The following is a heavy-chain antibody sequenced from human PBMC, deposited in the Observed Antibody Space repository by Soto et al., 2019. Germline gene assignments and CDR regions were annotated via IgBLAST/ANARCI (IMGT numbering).Heavy chain of an antibody. J-gene: IGHJ5*02. V-gene: IGHV4-34*01. D-gene: IGHD1-7*01. CDR2: INESGST. Sequence: PSETLSLTCEVYGGSFSGNYWSWIRQPPGKGLEWVGEINESGSTNYNPSLKSRVTISIDTSKNQFFLKLSSVTAADTAVYFCARGGPDLNWNYGRFNWFDPWGQGTLVTVSS. CDR1: GGSFSGNY. CDR3: ARGGPDLNWNYGRFNWFDP.